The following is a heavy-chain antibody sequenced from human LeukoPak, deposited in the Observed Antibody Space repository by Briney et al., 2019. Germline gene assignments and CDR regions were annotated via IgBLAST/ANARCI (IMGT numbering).Heavy chain of an antibody. CDR1: GYTFTSYG. CDR2: ISAYNGNT. V-gene: IGHV1-18*01. Sequence: ASVKVSCKTSGYTFTSYGISWVRQAPGQGLEWMGWISAYNGNTNYAQKLQGRVTMTTDTSTSTAYMELRSLRSDDTAVYYCARSPHLTYHDRPYYLFDYWGQATLLTLPS. J-gene: IGHJ4*02. D-gene: IGHD3-22*01. CDR3: ARSPHLTYHDRPYYLFDY.